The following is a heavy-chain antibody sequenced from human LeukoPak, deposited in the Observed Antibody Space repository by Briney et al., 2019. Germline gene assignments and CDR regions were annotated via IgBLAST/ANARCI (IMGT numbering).Heavy chain of an antibody. CDR1: GFTFSTYG. CDR2: IWYDGSNK. CDR3: ARDGTYYYGSSGYYAEYFQH. D-gene: IGHD3-22*01. V-gene: IGHV3-33*01. Sequence: GRSLRLSCAASGFTFSTYGMHWVRQAPGKGLEWVAVIWYDGSNKYYADSVKGRFTISRDNSKNTLYLQMNSLRAEDTAVYYCARDGTYYYGSSGYYAEYFQHWGQGTLVTVSS. J-gene: IGHJ1*01.